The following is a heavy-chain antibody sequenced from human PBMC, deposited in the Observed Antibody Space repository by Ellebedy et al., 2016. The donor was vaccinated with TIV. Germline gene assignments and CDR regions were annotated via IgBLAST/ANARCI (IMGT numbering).Heavy chain of an antibody. D-gene: IGHD5-18*01. CDR2: IVVDSGNT. V-gene: IGHV1-58*01. CDR3: AKDRTSGDGYWVFDQ. CDR1: GFTFASSA. J-gene: IGHJ4*02. Sequence: AASVKVSCKASGFTFASSAVHWVRQARGQRLEWIGWIVVDSGNTNSTQKFQQRGTITRDMSTSTAYMELSSLRSEETAVYYCAKDRTSGDGYWVFDQWGQGTLVTVSS.